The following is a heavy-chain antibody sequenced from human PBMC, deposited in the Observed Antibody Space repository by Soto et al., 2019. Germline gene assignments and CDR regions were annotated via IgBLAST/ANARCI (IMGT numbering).Heavy chain of an antibody. D-gene: IGHD6-19*01. CDR1: GGTFSSYA. CDR3: ARDRSGPIGWFDP. J-gene: IGHJ5*02. CDR2: IIPIFGTA. Sequence: QVQLVQSGAEVKKPGSSVKVSCKASGGTFSSYAISWVRQAPGQGLEWMGGIIPIFGTANYAQKFQGRVTXTXDXFTGAAYMELSSLRSEDTAVYYCARDRSGPIGWFDPWGQGTLVTVSS. V-gene: IGHV1-69*05.